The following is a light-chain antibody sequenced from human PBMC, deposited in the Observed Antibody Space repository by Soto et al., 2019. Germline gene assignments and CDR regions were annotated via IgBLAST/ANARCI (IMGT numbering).Light chain of an antibody. CDR2: GNS. V-gene: IGLV1-40*01. CDR3: QSYDTSLSGFVV. Sequence: QAVVTQPPSVSGAPGQRVTISCTGGNSNIGAGYDVHWYQQLPGTAPKLLIYGNSNRPSGVPDRFSGSKSGTSASLAITGLQAEDEADYYCQSYDTSLSGFVVFGGGTKVTVL. J-gene: IGLJ2*01. CDR1: NSNIGAGYD.